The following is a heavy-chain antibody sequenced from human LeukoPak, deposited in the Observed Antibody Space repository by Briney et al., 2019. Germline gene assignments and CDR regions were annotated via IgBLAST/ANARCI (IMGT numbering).Heavy chain of an antibody. CDR3: ARVGSSWYGRWFDP. D-gene: IGHD6-13*01. Sequence: ASVKVSCKASGGTFSSYAISWVRQAPGQGLEWMGWISAYNGNTNYAQKLQGRVTMTTDTSTSTAYMELRSLRSDDTAVYYCARVGSSWYGRWFDPWGQGTLVTVSS. V-gene: IGHV1-18*01. J-gene: IGHJ5*02. CDR1: GGTFSSYA. CDR2: ISAYNGNT.